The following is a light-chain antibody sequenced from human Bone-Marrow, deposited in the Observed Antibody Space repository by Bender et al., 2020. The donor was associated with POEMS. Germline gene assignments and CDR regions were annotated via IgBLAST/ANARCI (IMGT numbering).Light chain of an antibody. CDR3: QVWDSSSDHWV. CDR1: IIGSKS. V-gene: IGLV3-21*02. CDR2: DDS. J-gene: IGLJ3*02. Sequence: SYVLTQPPSVSVAPGQTGKIPCGGDIIGSKSVHWYQQKPGQAPVLVVYDDSARPSGVPERFSGFNSGNTATLIINRVEAGDEADYYCQVWDSSSDHWVFGGGTKLTVL.